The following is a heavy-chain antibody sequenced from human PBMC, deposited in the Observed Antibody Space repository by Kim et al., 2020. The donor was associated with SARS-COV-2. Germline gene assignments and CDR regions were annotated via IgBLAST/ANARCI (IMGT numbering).Heavy chain of an antibody. CDR1: GFTFSSYS. CDR2: ISSSSSYI. D-gene: IGHD6-13*01. J-gene: IGHJ5*02. V-gene: IGHV3-21*04. Sequence: GGSLRLSCAASGFTFSSYSMNWVRQAPGKGLEWVSSISSSSSYIYYADSVKGRFTISRDNAKNSLYLQMNSLRAEDTAVYYCARGGSSRVHWFDPWGQGTLVTVSS. CDR3: ARGGSSRVHWFDP.